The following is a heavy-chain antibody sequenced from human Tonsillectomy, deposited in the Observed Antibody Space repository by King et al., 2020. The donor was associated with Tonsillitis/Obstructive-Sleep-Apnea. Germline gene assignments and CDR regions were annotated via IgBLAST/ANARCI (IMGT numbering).Heavy chain of an antibody. V-gene: IGHV3-23*04. CDR1: GFTFSSYA. CDR2: ISGSGGST. CDR3: AKDQDVGSGYSTNWFDP. Sequence: VQLVESGGGLVQPGGSLRLSCAASGFTFSSYAMSWVRQAPGKGLEWVSAISGSGGSTYYADSVKGRFTISRDNSKNTLYLQMNSLRAEDTGVYYCAKDQDVGSGYSTNWFDPWGQGTLVTVSS. J-gene: IGHJ5*02. D-gene: IGHD3-3*01.